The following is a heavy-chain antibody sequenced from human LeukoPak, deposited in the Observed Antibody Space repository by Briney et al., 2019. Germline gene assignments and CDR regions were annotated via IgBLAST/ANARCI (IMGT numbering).Heavy chain of an antibody. V-gene: IGHV4-34*01. D-gene: IGHD5-12*01. CDR3: ARDKVDIVATSRGTFDY. Sequence: SETLSLTCAVYGGSFSGYYWSWIRQPPGKGLEWIGEINHSGSTNYNPSLKSRVTMSVDTSKNQFSLKLSSVTAADTAVYYCARDKVDIVATSRGTFDYWGQGTLVTVSS. J-gene: IGHJ4*02. CDR2: INHSGST. CDR1: GGSFSGYY.